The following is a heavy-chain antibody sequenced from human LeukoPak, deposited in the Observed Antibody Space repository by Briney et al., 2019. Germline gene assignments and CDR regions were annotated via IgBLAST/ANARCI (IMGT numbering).Heavy chain of an antibody. J-gene: IGHJ6*03. Sequence: SETLSPTCTVSGGSISSYYWSWIRQPPGKGLEWIGYIYYSGSTNYNPSLKSRVTISVDTSKNQFSLKLSSVTAADTAVYYCARGLGATRGYYYYYYMDVWGKGTTVTVSS. CDR3: ARGLGATRGYYYYYYMDV. CDR1: GGSISSYY. CDR2: IYYSGST. V-gene: IGHV4-59*01. D-gene: IGHD1-26*01.